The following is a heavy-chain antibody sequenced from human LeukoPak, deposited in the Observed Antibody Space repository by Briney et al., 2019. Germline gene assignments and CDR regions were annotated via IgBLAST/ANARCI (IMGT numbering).Heavy chain of an antibody. J-gene: IGHJ5*02. CDR1: GDSVSSNSAA. CDR2: TYYRSKWYN. Sequence: SQTLSLTCAISGDSVSSNSAAWSWIRQSPSRGLEWLGRTYYRSKWYNNYAVSVKSRITINPHTSKNQFSLQLNSLTPEDTAVYYCARDLDWFDPWGQGTLVTVSS. V-gene: IGHV6-1*01. CDR3: ARDLDWFDP.